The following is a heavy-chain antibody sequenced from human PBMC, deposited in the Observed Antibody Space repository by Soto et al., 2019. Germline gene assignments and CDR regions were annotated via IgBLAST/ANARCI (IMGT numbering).Heavy chain of an antibody. CDR2: IYYSGST. D-gene: IGHD3-10*01. V-gene: IGHV4-30-4*01. CDR3: AGASNAGSLGHYFDY. Sequence: QVRLQESGPGLVKPSQTLSLTCRVSGGSLSTGDQYWSWIRQSPGEGLEWIGYIYYSGSTLYNPYLKSRLRISLDTSTNQFSLNLNSVTAADTAVYYCAGASNAGSLGHYFDYWGQGLLVTVSS. CDR1: GGSLSTGDQY. J-gene: IGHJ4*02.